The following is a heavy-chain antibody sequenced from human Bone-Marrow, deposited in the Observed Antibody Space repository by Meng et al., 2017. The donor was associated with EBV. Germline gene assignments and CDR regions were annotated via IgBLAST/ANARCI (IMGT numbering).Heavy chain of an antibody. Sequence: QLQGSGAGLAEPAGTLSLTCSVAGESIRGGEFHWGAISLFPGKGLEYMGSIRHGKSTYYNPSLLSRVSISADMSNHRYSLTLKSVTAADTAKYYCARGEVRAVIITYFDSWGQGTLVTVSS. CDR3: ARGEVRAVIITYFDS. CDR2: IRHGKST. D-gene: IGHD3-10*01. CDR1: GESIRGGEFH. J-gene: IGHJ4*02. V-gene: IGHV4-39*07.